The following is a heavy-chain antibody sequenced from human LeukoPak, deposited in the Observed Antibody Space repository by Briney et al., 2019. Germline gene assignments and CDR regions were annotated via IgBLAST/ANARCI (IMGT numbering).Heavy chain of an antibody. J-gene: IGHJ5*02. CDR1: GLTVSSNY. V-gene: IGHV3-66*01. CDR3: ARELRGFDP. Sequence: PGGSLRLSCAASGLTVSSNYMNWVRQAPGKGLEWVSVIYSGGSTYYADSVKGRFTISRDNSKNTVYLQMSSLRAEDTAVYYCARELRGFDPWGQGTRVTVSS. D-gene: IGHD3-10*01. CDR2: IYSGGST.